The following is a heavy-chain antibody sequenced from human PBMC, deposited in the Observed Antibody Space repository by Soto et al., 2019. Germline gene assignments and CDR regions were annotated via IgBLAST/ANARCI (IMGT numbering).Heavy chain of an antibody. CDR2: ISYDGSNK. CDR1: GFTFNNYA. J-gene: IGHJ4*02. Sequence: GGSLRLTCADSGFTFNNYAMHWVRQAPGKGLEWVAFISYDGSNKYYADSVTGRFTISRDNSRNTLYLQMNSLRAEDTAVYYCARGDGYIYGNTFDSWGQGTLVTVSS. D-gene: IGHD5-18*01. V-gene: IGHV3-30-3*01. CDR3: ARGDGYIYGNTFDS.